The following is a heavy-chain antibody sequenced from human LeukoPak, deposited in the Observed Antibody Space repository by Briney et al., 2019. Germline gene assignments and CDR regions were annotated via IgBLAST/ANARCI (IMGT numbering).Heavy chain of an antibody. CDR3: ARGRQYYDKGWFDP. CDR1: GDSISSGDYY. CDR2: INHSGST. Sequence: SETLSLTCTVSGDSISSGDYYWSWIRQPAGKGLEWIGEINHSGSTNYNPSLKSRVTISVDTSKNQFSLKLSSVTAADTAVYYCARGRQYYDKGWFDPWGQGTLVTVSS. J-gene: IGHJ5*02. V-gene: IGHV4-61*10. D-gene: IGHD3-22*01.